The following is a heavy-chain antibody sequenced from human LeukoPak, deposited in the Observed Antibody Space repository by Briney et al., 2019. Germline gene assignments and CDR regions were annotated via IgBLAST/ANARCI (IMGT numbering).Heavy chain of an antibody. CDR3: ARLADSGWDYMDV. Sequence: SETLSLTCTVSGGSISSYYWSWIRQPPGKGLEWIGYIYYSGSTNYNPSLKSRVTISVDTSKNQFSLKLSSVTAADTAVYYCARLADSGWDYMDVWGKGTTVTISS. CDR2: IYYSGST. J-gene: IGHJ6*03. V-gene: IGHV4-59*01. D-gene: IGHD6-19*01. CDR1: GGSISSYY.